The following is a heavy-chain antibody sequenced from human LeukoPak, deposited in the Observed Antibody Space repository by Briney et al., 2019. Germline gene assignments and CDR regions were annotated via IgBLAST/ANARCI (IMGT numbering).Heavy chain of an antibody. CDR1: GHSISSGYV. V-gene: IGHV4-38-2*02. CDR3: ARDRVIQLWSAGIYYFDY. Sequence: PSDTLSLTCTLSGHSISSGYVWGSIRQPPGKGVGWSESICHSGSTTYNPCLKSRVTISVATSKNQFSLKLSSVTAADTAVYYCARDRVIQLWSAGIYYFDYWGQGTLVTVSS. J-gene: IGHJ4*02. CDR2: ICHSGST. D-gene: IGHD5-18*01.